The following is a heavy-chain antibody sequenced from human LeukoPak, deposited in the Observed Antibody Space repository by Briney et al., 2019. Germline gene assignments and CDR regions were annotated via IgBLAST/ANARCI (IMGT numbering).Heavy chain of an antibody. V-gene: IGHV1-2*02. Sequence: GASVKVSCKASGYTFTGYYMHWVRQAPGQGLEWMGWINPNSGGTNYAQKFQGRVTMTRDTSISTDYMKLSRLRSDDTAVYYCARYRKLPQNPSTRGWFDPWGQGTLVTVSS. CDR1: GYTFTGYY. CDR2: INPNSGGT. CDR3: ARYRKLPQNPSTRGWFDP. D-gene: IGHD1-7*01. J-gene: IGHJ5*02.